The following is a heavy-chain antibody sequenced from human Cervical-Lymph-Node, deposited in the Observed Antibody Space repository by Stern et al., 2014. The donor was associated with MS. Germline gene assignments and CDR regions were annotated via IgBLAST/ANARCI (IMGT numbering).Heavy chain of an antibody. J-gene: IGHJ6*02. V-gene: IGHV3-33*01. CDR2: IWYDGTKK. Sequence: VQLVQSGGGLVQPGRSLRLSCAASGFSFSNFGMHWVRQVPGKGLEWVVNIWYDGTKKYYADSVKGRFTISRDNFKNTVDLQMSSLRAEDTAVYYCARESRRHLYHYGMDVWGQGTTVTVSS. CDR1: GFSFSNFG. CDR3: ARESRRHLYHYGMDV. D-gene: IGHD3-10*01.